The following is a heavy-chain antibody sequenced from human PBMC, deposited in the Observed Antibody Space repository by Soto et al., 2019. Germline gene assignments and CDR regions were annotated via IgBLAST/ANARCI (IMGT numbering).Heavy chain of an antibody. D-gene: IGHD3-3*01. Sequence: QPGGSLRLSCAASGFTFSSYWMSWVRQAPGKGLEWVANIKQDGSEKYYVDSVKGRFTISRDNAKNSLYLQMNSLRAEDTAVYYCARDHLEWLRLYEYYYYGMDVWGQGTTVTVSS. V-gene: IGHV3-7*05. CDR3: ARDHLEWLRLYEYYYYGMDV. CDR2: IKQDGSEK. CDR1: GFTFSSYW. J-gene: IGHJ6*02.